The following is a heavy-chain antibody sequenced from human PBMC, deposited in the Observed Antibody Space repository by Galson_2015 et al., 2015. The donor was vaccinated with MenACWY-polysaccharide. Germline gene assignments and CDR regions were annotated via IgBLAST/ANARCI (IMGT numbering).Heavy chain of an antibody. J-gene: IGHJ4*02. CDR2: GNT. Sequence: GNTYYNPSLESRVRMSVDTSRNQFSLRLTSVSAADTATYYCVREATVTTFDFWGQGALVNVSS. V-gene: IGHV4-30-2*05. CDR3: VREATVTTFDF. D-gene: IGHD4-17*01.